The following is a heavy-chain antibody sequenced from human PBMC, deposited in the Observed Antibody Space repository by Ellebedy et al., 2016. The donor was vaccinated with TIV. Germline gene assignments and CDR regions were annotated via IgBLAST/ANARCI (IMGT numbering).Heavy chain of an antibody. CDR3: VRGRHDYGDYGVDYYYGMDV. D-gene: IGHD4-17*01. CDR1: GFTVSSNY. Sequence: ETLSLXXAASGFTVSSNYMNWVRQAPGKGLEWVSIIYSGGSTYYADSVKGRFTISRDNSKNTLYLQMNRLRAEDTAVYYCVRGRHDYGDYGVDYYYGMDVWGQGTTVTVSS. CDR2: IYSGGST. V-gene: IGHV3-53*01. J-gene: IGHJ6*02.